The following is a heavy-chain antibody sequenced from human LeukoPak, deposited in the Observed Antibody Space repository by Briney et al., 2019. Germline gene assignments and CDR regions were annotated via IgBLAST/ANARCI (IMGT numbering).Heavy chain of an antibody. V-gene: IGHV3-30*04. D-gene: IGHD3-3*01. J-gene: IGHJ4*02. CDR2: ISYDGSNK. CDR1: GFTFSSYA. CDR3: ARDWTQYYDFWSAPEPYFDY. Sequence: GGSLRLSCAASGFTFSSYAMHWVRQAPGKGLEWVAVISYDGSNKYYADSVKGRFTISRDNSKNTLCLQMNSLRAEDTAVYYCARDWTQYYDFWSAPEPYFDYWGQGTLVTVSS.